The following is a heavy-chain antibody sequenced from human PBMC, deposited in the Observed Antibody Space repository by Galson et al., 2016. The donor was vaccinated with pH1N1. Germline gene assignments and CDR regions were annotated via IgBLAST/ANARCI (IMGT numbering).Heavy chain of an antibody. V-gene: IGHV4-34*01. D-gene: IGHD4-17*01. Sequence: SETLSLTCAVYGGSFSDYFWRWVRQPPGKGLEWIGEINQSGSTHYNPPLKSRVTISEDTSRNQLSLKLSSVTAVDTAVYYCARWEITTVTKFDYWGQGTLVTVSS. CDR1: GGSFSDYF. CDR2: INQSGST. J-gene: IGHJ4*02. CDR3: ARWEITTVTKFDY.